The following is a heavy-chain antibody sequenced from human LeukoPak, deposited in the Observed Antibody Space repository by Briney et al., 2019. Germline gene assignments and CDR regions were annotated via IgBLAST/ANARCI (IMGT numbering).Heavy chain of an antibody. V-gene: IGHV3-49*04. CDR3: TRAAYYDFWSGYYF. CDR1: GFTFDDYG. D-gene: IGHD3-3*01. CDR2: IRSKAYGGTT. J-gene: IGHJ4*02. Sequence: GGSLRLSCAASGFTFDDYGMSWVRQAPGKGLEWVGFIRSKAYGGTTEHAASVKGRFTISRDDSKSIAYLQMNSLKTEDTAVYYCTRAAYYDFWSGYYFWGQGTLVTVSS.